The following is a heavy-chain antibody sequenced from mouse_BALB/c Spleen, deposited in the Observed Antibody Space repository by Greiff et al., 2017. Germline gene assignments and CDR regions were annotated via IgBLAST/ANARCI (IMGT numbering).Heavy chain of an antibody. CDR3: TRGTTARLDY. CDR1: GYTFTSYY. Sequence: VQLQQSGAELVKPGASVKLSCKASGYTFTSYYMYWVKQRPGQGLEWIGEINPSNGGTNFNEKFKSKATLTVDKSSSTAYMQLSSLTSEDSAVYYCTRGTTARLDYWGQGTSVTVSS. J-gene: IGHJ4*01. D-gene: IGHD3-1*01. CDR2: INPSNGGT. V-gene: IGHV1S81*02.